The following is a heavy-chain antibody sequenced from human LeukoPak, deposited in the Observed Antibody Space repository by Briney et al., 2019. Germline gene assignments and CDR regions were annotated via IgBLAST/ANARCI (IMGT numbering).Heavy chain of an antibody. J-gene: IGHJ4*02. Sequence: PGGSLRLSCAASGFTFSSYSMNWVRRAPGKGLEWVSSISSSSSYIYYADSVKGRFTISRDNAKNSLYLQMNSLRAEDTAVYYCARDLVLTEGAYWGQGTLVTVSS. CDR2: ISSSSSYI. CDR3: ARDLVLTEGAY. CDR1: GFTFSSYS. V-gene: IGHV3-21*01. D-gene: IGHD1-14*01.